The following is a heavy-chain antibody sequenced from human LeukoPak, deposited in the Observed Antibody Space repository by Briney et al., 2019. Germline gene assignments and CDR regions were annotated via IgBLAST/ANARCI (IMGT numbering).Heavy chain of an antibody. J-gene: IGHJ4*02. D-gene: IGHD6-19*01. Sequence: GGSLRLSCAVSGFPFSNSWMYWVRQAPGKGLEGVANIKKDGSGISYVESVKGRFIISRDNSKNTLYLQMNSLRAEDTAVYYCAKDSRSIAVAAKFDYWGQGTLVTVSS. CDR1: GFPFSNSW. V-gene: IGHV3-7*03. CDR2: IKKDGSGI. CDR3: AKDSRSIAVAAKFDY.